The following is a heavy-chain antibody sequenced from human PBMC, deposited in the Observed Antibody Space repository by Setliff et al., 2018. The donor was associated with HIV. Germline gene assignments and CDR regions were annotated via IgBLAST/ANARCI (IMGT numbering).Heavy chain of an antibody. CDR2: ISYDGNNK. CDR1: GFSFSNYA. D-gene: IGHD1-1*01. CDR3: ARPLLQQLDV. Sequence: GGSLRLSCAASGFSFSNYAMHWVRQAPGKGLEWVAVISYDGNNKYYADSVKGRFTISRDNSKNTLYLQMNSLRAEDTAVYYCARPLLQQLDVWGQGTTVTVSS. J-gene: IGHJ6*02. V-gene: IGHV3-30-3*01.